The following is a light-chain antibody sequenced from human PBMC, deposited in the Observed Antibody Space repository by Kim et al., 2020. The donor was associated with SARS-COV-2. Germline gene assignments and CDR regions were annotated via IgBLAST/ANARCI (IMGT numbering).Light chain of an antibody. V-gene: IGLV1-44*01. CDR1: GATVGSNP. J-gene: IGLJ2*01. CDR3: AAWDDSLNGPV. CDR2: SNS. Sequence: HRVTTSCSWRGATVGSNPVNWSQQLAGTAPKLRIYSNSQRPSGVPARCSGSKSGTSASLAISGLQSEDEAGDYCAAWDDSLNGPVFGGGTQLTVL.